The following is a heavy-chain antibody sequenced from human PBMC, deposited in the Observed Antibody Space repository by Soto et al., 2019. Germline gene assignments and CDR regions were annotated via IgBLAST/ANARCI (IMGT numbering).Heavy chain of an antibody. V-gene: IGHV3-30*18. Sequence: QVQLVESGGGVVQPGRSLRLSCAASGFTFSSYGMHWVRQAPGKGLEWVAVISYDGSNKYYADSVKGRFTISRDNSKNTLYLQMNSLRAEDTAGYYCAKDGSFPEGDYWGQGTLVTVSS. J-gene: IGHJ4*02. CDR1: GFTFSSYG. CDR3: AKDGSFPEGDY. CDR2: ISYDGSNK. D-gene: IGHD1-26*01.